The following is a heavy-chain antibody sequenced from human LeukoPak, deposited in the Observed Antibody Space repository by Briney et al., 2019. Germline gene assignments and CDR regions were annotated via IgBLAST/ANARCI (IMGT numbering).Heavy chain of an antibody. CDR2: ISSSSSTI. CDR3: ARDRCSSTSCYTDY. J-gene: IGHJ4*02. D-gene: IGHD2-2*02. CDR1: GFTFSSYS. V-gene: IGHV3-48*01. Sequence: TGGSLRLSCAASGFTFSSYSMNWVRQAPGKGLEWVSYISSSSSTIYYADSVKGRFTISRDNAKNSLYLQMNSLRAEDTAVYYCARDRCSSTSCYTDYWGQGTLVTVSS.